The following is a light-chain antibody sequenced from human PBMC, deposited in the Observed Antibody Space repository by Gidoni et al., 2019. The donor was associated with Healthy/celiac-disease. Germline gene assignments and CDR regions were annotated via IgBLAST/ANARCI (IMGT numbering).Light chain of an antibody. CDR3: QQRSNWPPYS. V-gene: IGKV3-11*01. CDR1: QSVSSY. Sequence: EIVLKQSPATLSLSPGERATLSCRASQSVSSYLAWYQQKPGQAPRLLIYDASNRATGIPARFSGSGSGTDFTLTISSLEPEDFAVYYCQQRSNWPPYSFXQXTKLEIK. CDR2: DAS. J-gene: IGKJ2*03.